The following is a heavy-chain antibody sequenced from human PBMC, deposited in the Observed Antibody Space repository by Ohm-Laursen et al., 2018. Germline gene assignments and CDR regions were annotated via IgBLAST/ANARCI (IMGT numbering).Heavy chain of an antibody. V-gene: IGHV4-59*12. CDR3: ARGFSGWWGRIDY. CDR2: IYYSGTT. CDR1: GGSISSYY. D-gene: IGHD6-19*01. Sequence: GTLSLTCSVSGGSISSYYWSWIRQPPGKGLEWIGYIYYSGTTSYNPSLRSRVTISMDTSKNQFSLKLSSVTAADTAVYYCARGFSGWWGRIDYWGQGILVTVSS. J-gene: IGHJ4*02.